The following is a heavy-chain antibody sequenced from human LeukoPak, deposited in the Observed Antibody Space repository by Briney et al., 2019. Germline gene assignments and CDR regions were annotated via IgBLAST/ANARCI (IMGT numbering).Heavy chain of an antibody. J-gene: IGHJ4*02. CDR3: ATGGRYYLDN. V-gene: IGHV3-74*01. Sequence: PGGSLILSCAASGFTFSSYWMHWVRQAPGKGLVWVSRMNSDGSTINYADSVKGRFTVSRDNAKNTLFLQMNILGAEDTAVYYCATGGRYYLDNWGQGTLVIVSS. CDR1: GFTFSSYW. CDR2: MNSDGSTI.